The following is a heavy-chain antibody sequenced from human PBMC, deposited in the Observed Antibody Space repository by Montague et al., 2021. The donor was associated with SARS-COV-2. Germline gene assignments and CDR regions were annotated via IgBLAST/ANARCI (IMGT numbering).Heavy chain of an antibody. J-gene: IGHJ4*02. CDR3: ARDHDVSSGSFDC. D-gene: IGHD3-22*01. CDR2: RYHDGRT. V-gene: IGHV4-4*02. Sequence: SETLSLTCALSCGSISTSNWWTWVRQPPGKGLQWIGERYHDGRTXYNPSLKSRVTISLDKSKNQFSLNLTSVTAADTAIYYCARDHDVSSGSFDCWGPGTLVTVSS. CDR1: CGSISTSNW.